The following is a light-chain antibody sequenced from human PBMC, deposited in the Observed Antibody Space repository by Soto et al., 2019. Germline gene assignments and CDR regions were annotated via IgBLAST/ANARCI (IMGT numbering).Light chain of an antibody. CDR3: QQYGTSPWT. J-gene: IGKJ1*01. CDR1: QSISSNY. Sequence: EIVSTQSPGTLSLFAGERATLSCRATQSISSNYLAWYQQKPGQAPRLLIYIASRRATGIPDRFSGSGSGTDFTLTISRLEPEDSAVYYCQQYGTSPWTFGQGTKVEIK. V-gene: IGKV3-20*01. CDR2: IAS.